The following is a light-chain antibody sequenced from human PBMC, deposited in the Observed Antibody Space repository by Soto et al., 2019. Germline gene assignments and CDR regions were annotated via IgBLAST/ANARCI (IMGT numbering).Light chain of an antibody. Sequence: EIVLTQSPGTLSLSPGERANLSCRASKSVSSSYLAWYQQKPGQAPRLLIYGASSRATGIPDRFSGSGFGTDFTLTIRRLEPEGFAVYYCQQYSSSPRTFGQGTKVQIK. J-gene: IGKJ1*01. CDR3: QQYSSSPRT. CDR1: KSVSSSY. V-gene: IGKV3-20*01. CDR2: GAS.